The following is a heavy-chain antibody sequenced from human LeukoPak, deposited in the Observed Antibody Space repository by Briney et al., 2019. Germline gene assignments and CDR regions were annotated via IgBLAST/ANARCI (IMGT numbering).Heavy chain of an antibody. D-gene: IGHD2-8*01. J-gene: IGHJ5*02. CDR2: INHSGST. V-gene: IGHV4-34*01. Sequence: SETLSLTCAVYGGSFSGYYWSWIRQPPGKGLEWIGEINHSGSTNYNPSLESRVTISVDTSKNQFSLKLSSVTAADTAVYYCAREVYNWFDPWGQGTLVTVSS. CDR1: GGSFSGYY. CDR3: AREVYNWFDP.